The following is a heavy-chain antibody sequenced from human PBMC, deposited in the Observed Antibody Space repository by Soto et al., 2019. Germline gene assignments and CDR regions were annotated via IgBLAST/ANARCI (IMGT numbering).Heavy chain of an antibody. J-gene: IGHJ6*02. D-gene: IGHD6-19*01. CDR2: INSDGSST. CDR3: AREWKQWLIGYGMDV. CDR1: GFTFSSYW. Sequence: AGGSLRLSCAASGFTFSSYWMHWVRQAPGKGLVWVSRINSDGSSTSYADSVKGRFTISRDNAKNTLYLQMNSLRAEDTAVYYCAREWKQWLIGYGMDVWGQGTTVTVSS. V-gene: IGHV3-74*01.